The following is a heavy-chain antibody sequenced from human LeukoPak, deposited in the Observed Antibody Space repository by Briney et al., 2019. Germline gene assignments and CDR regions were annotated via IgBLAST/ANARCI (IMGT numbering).Heavy chain of an antibody. J-gene: IGHJ3*02. CDR3: ASVVGGYYPPVDAFDM. D-gene: IGHD3-3*01. CDR1: GFTFTGFW. Sequence: QPGGSLRLSCAASGFTFTGFWMHWVRQAPGKGLVWVSRINSDGSSRNYADSVKGRFTISRDNAKKTLYLQMNSLRAEDTAVYYGASVVGGYYPPVDAFDMWGQGTMVTVSS. CDR2: INSDGSSR. V-gene: IGHV3-74*01.